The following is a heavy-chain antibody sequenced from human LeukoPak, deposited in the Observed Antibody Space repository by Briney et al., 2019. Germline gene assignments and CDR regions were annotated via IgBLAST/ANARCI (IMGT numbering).Heavy chain of an antibody. Sequence: ASVKVSCKASGYTFTSYYMHWVRQAPGQGLEWMGIINPSGGSTSYAQKFQGRVTMTRDTSTSTVYMELSSLRSEDTAVYYCARAGVVPAAYYYYYYMDVWGKGTTVTVSS. CDR1: GYTFTSYY. J-gene: IGHJ6*03. V-gene: IGHV1-46*01. CDR3: ARAGVVPAAYYYYYYMDV. D-gene: IGHD2-2*01. CDR2: INPSGGST.